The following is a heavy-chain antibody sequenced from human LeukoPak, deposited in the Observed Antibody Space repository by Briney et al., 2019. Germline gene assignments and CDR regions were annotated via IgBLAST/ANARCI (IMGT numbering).Heavy chain of an antibody. CDR3: ARDRYDSSAFDY. J-gene: IGHJ4*02. V-gene: IGHV3-11*01. D-gene: IGHD3-22*01. Sequence: GGSLRLSCAASGFTFSDYYRSWIRQAPGKGLEWVSYISSSGSTIYYADSVKGRFTISRDNAKNSLYLQMNSLRAEDTAVYYCARDRYDSSAFDYWGQGTLVTVSS. CDR2: ISSSGSTI. CDR1: GFTFSDYY.